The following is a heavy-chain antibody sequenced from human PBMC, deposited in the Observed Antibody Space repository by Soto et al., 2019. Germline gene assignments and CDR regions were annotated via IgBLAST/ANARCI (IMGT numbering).Heavy chain of an antibody. CDR2: ISSDGADT. V-gene: IGHV3-64D*06. J-gene: IGHJ3*02. CDR3: VKAGYNVYDSGSDI. Sequence: GGSLRLSCSASGFIFRSYAMHWVRHSPGKGLEHVSVISSDGADTYYVDSVKGRFTISRDNSKNTVYLQMTRLRSEDTAVYYCVKAGYNVYDSGSDIWGQGTKVTVSS. CDR1: GFIFRSYA. D-gene: IGHD5-12*01.